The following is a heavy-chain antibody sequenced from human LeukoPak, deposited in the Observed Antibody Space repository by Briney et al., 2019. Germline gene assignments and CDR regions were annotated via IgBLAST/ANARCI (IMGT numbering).Heavy chain of an antibody. D-gene: IGHD3-16*02. CDR3: AKAAGVKTFGEIIVSTHRPNIDY. CDR2: IREDGSNK. Sequence: GGSLRLSCAASGFTFSSYGMHWVRQAPGKGLEWVAFIREDGSNKYYADSVKGRFTISRDNSKNTLYLQMNNLRAEDTAVYYCAKAAGVKTFGEIIVSTHRPNIDYWGQGTLVTVSS. J-gene: IGHJ4*02. V-gene: IGHV3-30*02. CDR1: GFTFSSYG.